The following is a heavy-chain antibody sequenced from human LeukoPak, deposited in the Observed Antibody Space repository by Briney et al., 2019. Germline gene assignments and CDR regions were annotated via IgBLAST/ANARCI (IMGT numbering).Heavy chain of an antibody. J-gene: IGHJ6*02. CDR2: INEDGRQK. Sequence: GGSLRHSCAPSGLTLWRLWMSCVREAPGERREWVANINEDGRQKHHLDSVKGRYSISRDNANSSLTLQMNSLRAENTAVYYCGRAHYDMDVWGQGTPVTVSS. CDR1: GLTLWRLW. V-gene: IGHV3-7*05. CDR3: GRAHYDMDV.